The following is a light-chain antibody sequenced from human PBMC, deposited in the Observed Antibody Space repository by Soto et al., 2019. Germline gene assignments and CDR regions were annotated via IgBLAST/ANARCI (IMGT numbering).Light chain of an antibody. J-gene: IGLJ1*01. CDR2: GVS. Sequence: SVLTQPASVSGSHGQSITISCTGTNSDVGNYNFVSWYQQHPGTAPKLMIFGVSNRPSGVSNRFSGSKSGNTASLIISGLQAEDEADYFCTSYTSSSTLRVFGTGTKVTVL. CDR1: NSDVGNYNF. V-gene: IGLV2-14*01. CDR3: TSYTSSSTLRV.